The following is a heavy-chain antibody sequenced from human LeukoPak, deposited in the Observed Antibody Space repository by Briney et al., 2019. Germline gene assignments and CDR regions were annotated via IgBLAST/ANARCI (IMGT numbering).Heavy chain of an antibody. CDR1: GGTFSSYG. J-gene: IGHJ4*02. D-gene: IGHD6-13*01. CDR2: IIPIFGTA. Sequence: ASVKVSCKASGGTFSSYGISWVRQAPGQGLEWMGGIIPIFGTANYAQKFQGRVTITADESTSTAYMELSSLRSEDTAVYYCARAAGIPYYFDYWGQGTLVTVSS. V-gene: IGHV1-69*13. CDR3: ARAAGIPYYFDY.